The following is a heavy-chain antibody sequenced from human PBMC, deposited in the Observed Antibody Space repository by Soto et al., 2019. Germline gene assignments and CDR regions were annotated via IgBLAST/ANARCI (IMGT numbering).Heavy chain of an antibody. V-gene: IGHV1-18*01. CDR1: GYTFTSYV. CDR2: ISAYNGNT. Sequence: ASVKVSCKASGYTFTSYVIIGVRQAPGQGLEWMGWISAYNGNTNDAQKLQDRVTMTTDTSPITDHMELRSRRTQDTAVYYRSRDGPRVDYSGQATLVSVSS. J-gene: IGHJ4*01. CDR3: SRDGPRVDY.